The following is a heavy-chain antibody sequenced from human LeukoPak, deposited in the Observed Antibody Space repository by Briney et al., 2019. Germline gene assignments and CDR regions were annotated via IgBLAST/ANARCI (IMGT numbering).Heavy chain of an antibody. D-gene: IGHD3-10*01. CDR3: ARLRPRGVYGSGQYYYYYYMDV. Sequence: SETLSLTCTVSGGSISSYYWSWIRQPPGKGLEWIGYIYTSGSTNYNPSLKSRVTISVDTSKNQFSLKLSSVTAADTAVYYCARLRPRGVYGSGQYYYYYYMDVWGKGTTATVSS. V-gene: IGHV4-4*09. J-gene: IGHJ6*03. CDR1: GGSISSYY. CDR2: IYTSGST.